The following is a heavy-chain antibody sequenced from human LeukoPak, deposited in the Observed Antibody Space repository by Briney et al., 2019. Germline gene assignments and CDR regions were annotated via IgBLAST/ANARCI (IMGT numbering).Heavy chain of an antibody. D-gene: IGHD1-1*01. Sequence: SVKVSCKASGYTFTSYDISWVRQAPGQGLEWMGRIIPILGIANYAQKFQGRVTITADKSTSTAYMELSSLRSEDTAVYYCAREGRQLEENYYYGMDVWGQGTTVTVSS. CDR3: AREGRQLEENYYYGMDV. CDR2: IIPILGIA. CDR1: GYTFTSYD. V-gene: IGHV1-69*04. J-gene: IGHJ6*02.